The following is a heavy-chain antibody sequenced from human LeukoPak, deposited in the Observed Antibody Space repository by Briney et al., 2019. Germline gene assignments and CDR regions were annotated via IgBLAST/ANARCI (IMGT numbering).Heavy chain of an antibody. CDR2: ISSSSSYI. CDR1: GFTFISYS. D-gene: IGHD6-19*01. J-gene: IGHJ4*02. Sequence: GGSLRLSCAASGFTFISYSMNWDRQATGKGLKWVSSISSSSSYIYYADSVKGRFTISRDNAKNSLYLQMNSLRAEDTAVYYCARGGVYSSGWYVDYWGQGTLVTVSS. CDR3: ARGGVYSSGWYVDY. V-gene: IGHV3-21*01.